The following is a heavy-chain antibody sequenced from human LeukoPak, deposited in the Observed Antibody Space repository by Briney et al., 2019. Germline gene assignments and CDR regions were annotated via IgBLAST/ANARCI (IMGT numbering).Heavy chain of an antibody. D-gene: IGHD3-9*01. CDR3: AKFRYDILTGFFQH. Sequence: GGSLRLSCAASGFTFSNAWMSWVRQAPGKGLEWVSAISGSGGSTYYADSVKGRFTISRDNSKNTLYLQMNSLRAEDTAVYYCAKFRYDILTGFFQHWGQGTLVTVSS. CDR2: ISGSGGST. J-gene: IGHJ1*01. CDR1: GFTFSNAW. V-gene: IGHV3-23*01.